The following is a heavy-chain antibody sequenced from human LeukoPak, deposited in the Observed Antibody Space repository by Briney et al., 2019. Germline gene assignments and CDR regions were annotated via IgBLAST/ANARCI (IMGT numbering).Heavy chain of an antibody. Sequence: ASVKVSCKASGYTFTGYYMHWVRQAPGQGLEWMGWINPNSGGTNYAQKFQGRVTMSVDTSKNQFSLKLSSVTAADTAVYYCARVSSAGIWDYWGQGTLVTVSS. J-gene: IGHJ4*02. D-gene: IGHD6-19*01. CDR2: INPNSGGT. V-gene: IGHV1-2*02. CDR1: GYTFTGYY. CDR3: ARVSSAGIWDY.